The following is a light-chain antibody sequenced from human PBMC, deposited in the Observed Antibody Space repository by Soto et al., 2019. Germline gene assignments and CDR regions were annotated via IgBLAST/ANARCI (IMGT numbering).Light chain of an antibody. CDR3: SAYTSSSTVL. Sequence: QSALTQPASISGSPGQSITISCTGTRSDVGAYNYVSWYQQHPGKAPKLMIYGVTNRPSGVSCRFSGSKSGNTASLTISGLLAEDDADYYCSAYTSSSTVLFGGGTKLTVL. J-gene: IGLJ2*01. CDR2: GVT. V-gene: IGLV2-14*01. CDR1: RSDVGAYNY.